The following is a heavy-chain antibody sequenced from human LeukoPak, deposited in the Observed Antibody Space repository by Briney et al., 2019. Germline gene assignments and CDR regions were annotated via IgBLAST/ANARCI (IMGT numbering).Heavy chain of an antibody. Sequence: SETLSLTCAVYGGSFSGYYWSWIRQPPGKGLEWIGEINHSGSTDYNPSLKSRVTISVDTSKNQFSLKLSSVTAADTAVYYCARAHGVYCSSTSCYSGAFDIWGQGTMVTVSS. CDR1: GGSFSGYY. J-gene: IGHJ3*02. D-gene: IGHD2-2*01. CDR2: INHSGST. CDR3: ARAHGVYCSSTSCYSGAFDI. V-gene: IGHV4-34*01.